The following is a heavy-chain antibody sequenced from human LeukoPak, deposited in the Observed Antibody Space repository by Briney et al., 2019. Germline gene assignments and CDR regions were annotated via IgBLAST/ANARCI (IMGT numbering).Heavy chain of an antibody. V-gene: IGHV4-34*01. CDR1: GGSFSGYY. D-gene: IGHD4-17*01. CDR2: INHSGST. CDR3: ARTTVTTSGAFDI. J-gene: IGHJ3*02. Sequence: SETLSLTCAVYGGSFSGYYWSWIRQPPGKGLEWIGEINHSGSTTYNPSLKSRVTISVDTSKNQFSLKLSSVTATDTAVYYCARTTVTTSGAFDIWGQGTMVTVSS.